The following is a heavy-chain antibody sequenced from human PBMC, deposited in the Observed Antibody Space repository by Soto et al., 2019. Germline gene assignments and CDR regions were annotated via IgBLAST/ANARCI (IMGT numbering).Heavy chain of an antibody. D-gene: IGHD6-6*01. Sequence: EVQLVESGGDLVQPGGSLRLSCAASGFTFSSYEMNWVRQAPGKGLEWVSYISSSGSTIFYADSVKGRFTTSRDNAKNSLYLQMNSLRAEDTAVYYCAKEGHSSGAYYGMDVWGQGTTVTVSS. CDR3: AKEGHSSGAYYGMDV. CDR1: GFTFSSYE. CDR2: ISSSGSTI. V-gene: IGHV3-48*03. J-gene: IGHJ6*02.